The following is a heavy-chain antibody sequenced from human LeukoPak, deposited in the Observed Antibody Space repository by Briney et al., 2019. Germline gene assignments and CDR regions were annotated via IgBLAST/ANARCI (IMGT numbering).Heavy chain of an antibody. CDR2: IRSKANSYAT. CDR3: TRLSDTAMVPYDYGMDV. J-gene: IGHJ6*02. CDR1: GFTFSGSA. Sequence: GGSLRLSCTAPGFTFSGSAMHGGRQASGKGLEWVGRIRSKANSYATAYAASVKGRFTISRDDSKNTAYLQMNSLKTEETAVYYCTRLSDTAMVPYDYGMDVWGQGTTVTVSS. V-gene: IGHV3-73*01. D-gene: IGHD5-18*01.